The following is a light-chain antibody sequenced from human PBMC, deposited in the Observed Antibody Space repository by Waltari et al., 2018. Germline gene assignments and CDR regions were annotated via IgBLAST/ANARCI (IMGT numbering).Light chain of an antibody. J-gene: IGKJ1*01. CDR2: LGS. V-gene: IGKV2-28*01. CDR3: MQALQTPWT. CDR1: QSLLHSNGYNY. Sequence: DIVMTQSPLSPPVTPGEPASISCRSSQSLLHSNGYNYLDWYLQKPGQSPQLLIYLGSSRASGVPDRFSGSGSGTDFTLKISRVEAEDVGVYYCMQALQTPWTFGQGTKVEIK.